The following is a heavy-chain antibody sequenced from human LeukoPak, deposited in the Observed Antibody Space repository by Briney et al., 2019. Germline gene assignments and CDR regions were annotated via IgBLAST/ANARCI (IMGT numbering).Heavy chain of an antibody. CDR2: IIPIFGTA. Sequence: ASVKVSCKASGGTFSSYAISWVRQAPGQGLEWMGGIIPIFGTANYAQKFQGRVMITTDESTSTAYMELSSLRSEDTAVYYCARKAAAGTWFDYWGQGTLVTVSS. CDR1: GGTFSSYA. J-gene: IGHJ4*02. CDR3: ARKAAAGTWFDY. D-gene: IGHD6-13*01. V-gene: IGHV1-69*05.